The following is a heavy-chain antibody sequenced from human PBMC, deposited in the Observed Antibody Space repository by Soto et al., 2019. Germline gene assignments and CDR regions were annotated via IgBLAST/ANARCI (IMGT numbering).Heavy chain of an antibody. D-gene: IGHD2-21*01. CDR1: GGSISSSSYY. CDR3: ARQLRVVIANDAFDI. Sequence: QLQLQESGPGLVKPSETLSLTCTVSGGSISSSSYYWGWIRQPPGKGLEWIGSIYYSGSTYYKPSLKSRVTIAVYTSKNQFSLKLSSVTAADTPVYYCARQLRVVIANDAFDIWGQGTMVTVSS. V-gene: IGHV4-39*01. J-gene: IGHJ3*02. CDR2: IYYSGST.